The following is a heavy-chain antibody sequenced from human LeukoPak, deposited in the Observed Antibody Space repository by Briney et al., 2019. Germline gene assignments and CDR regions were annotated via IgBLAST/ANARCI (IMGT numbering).Heavy chain of an antibody. D-gene: IGHD1-26*01. Sequence: GGSLRLSCAASGFTFSSYWMSWVRQAPGKGLEWVANIKQDGSEKYYVDSVKGRFTISRDNAKNSLYLQMNSLKAEDTAVYYCAKKAVGTSTGGPFDYWGQGTLVIVSS. CDR1: GFTFSSYW. J-gene: IGHJ4*02. CDR3: AKKAVGTSTGGPFDY. CDR2: IKQDGSEK. V-gene: IGHV3-7*03.